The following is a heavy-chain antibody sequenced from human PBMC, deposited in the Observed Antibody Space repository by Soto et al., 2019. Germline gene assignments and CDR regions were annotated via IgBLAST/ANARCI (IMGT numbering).Heavy chain of an antibody. V-gene: IGHV4-34*01. J-gene: IGHJ5*02. CDR3: LRSLGWLQYSWFGP. CDR2: INHRRST. Sequence: PSETLSLTCAVYGGSFSGYYWTWIRQPPGKGVEWIGEINHRRSTSYNPSLKRRVTMSIDTSNNQFSLHLSSVTAADTAVYYCLRSLGWLQYSWFGPWGQGIPVTVSS. CDR1: GGSFSGYY. D-gene: IGHD3-16*01.